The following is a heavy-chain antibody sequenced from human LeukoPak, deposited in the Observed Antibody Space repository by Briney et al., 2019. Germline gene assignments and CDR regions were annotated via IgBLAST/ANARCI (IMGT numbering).Heavy chain of an antibody. CDR2: VSYSGSP. CDR1: GGPIRGTSYY. CDR3: ARPLTGYSNTFVD. J-gene: IGHJ4*02. V-gene: IGHV4-39*01. Sequence: SETLSPTCIVSGGPIRGTSYYWGWIRQSPGKGLEWIGSVSYSGSPYYNPSLKSRVAISIDTSKNLFSLELASVTAADTAVYYCARPLTGYSNTFVDWGQGTMVSVSS. D-gene: IGHD4-11*01.